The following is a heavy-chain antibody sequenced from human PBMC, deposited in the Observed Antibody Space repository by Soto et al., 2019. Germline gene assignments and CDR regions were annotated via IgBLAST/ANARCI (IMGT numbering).Heavy chain of an antibody. CDR2: IVVGSGNI. CDR3: AADLLDSSGYYFLGAFDI. V-gene: IGHV1-58*01. Sequence: GASVKVSCKASGFTFTSSAVQWVRQARGQRLEWIGWIVVGSGNINYAQKFQERVTITRDMSTSTAYMELSSLRSEDTAVYYCAADLLDSSGYYFLGAFDIWGQGTMVTVSS. J-gene: IGHJ3*02. CDR1: GFTFTSSA. D-gene: IGHD3-22*01.